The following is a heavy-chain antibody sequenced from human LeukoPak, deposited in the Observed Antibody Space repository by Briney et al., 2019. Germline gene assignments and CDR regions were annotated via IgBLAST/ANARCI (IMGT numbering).Heavy chain of an antibody. D-gene: IGHD4-17*01. CDR3: AKDWHTVTSFDY. CDR1: GFTFGSXX. CDR2: IXYDGRNK. J-gene: IGHJ4*02. V-gene: IGHV3-30*18. Sequence: GGSLRLSCAXXGFTFGSXXXXXXXXAXXKXXXXVAVIXYDGRNKYYXXXVXXXFTIXXXXSKNTLYLQMNSLRAEDTAVYYCAKDWHTVTSFDYWGQGTLVTVSS.